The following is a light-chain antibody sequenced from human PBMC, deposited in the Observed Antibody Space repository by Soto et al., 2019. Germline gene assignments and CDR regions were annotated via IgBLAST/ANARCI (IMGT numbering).Light chain of an antibody. CDR1: SSDIGAYDY. Sequence: QSVLTQPASVSGSPGQSITISCSGTSSDIGAYDYVSWYQQHPGRAPTVVIYDVNKRPSGVPDRFSGSKSDNTASLTISGLQAEDEADYYCCSYAGSYSYVFGIGTKVTVL. V-gene: IGLV2-11*01. CDR3: CSYAGSYSYV. CDR2: DVN. J-gene: IGLJ1*01.